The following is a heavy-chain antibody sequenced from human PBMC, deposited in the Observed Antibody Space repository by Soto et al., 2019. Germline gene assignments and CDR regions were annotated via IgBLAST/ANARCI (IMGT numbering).Heavy chain of an antibody. CDR2: ISSSSSYI. D-gene: IGHD5-12*01. Sequence: EVQLVESGGGLVKPGGSLRLSCAASGFTFSSYSMNWVRQAPGKGLEWVSSISSSSSYIYYADSVKGRFTISRDNAKNSLYLQMNSLRAEDTAVYYCACDLEMATITFGYWGQGTLVTVSS. CDR3: ACDLEMATITFGY. CDR1: GFTFSSYS. J-gene: IGHJ4*02. V-gene: IGHV3-21*01.